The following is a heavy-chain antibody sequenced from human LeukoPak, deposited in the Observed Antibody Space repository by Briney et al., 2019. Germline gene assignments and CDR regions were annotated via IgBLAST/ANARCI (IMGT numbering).Heavy chain of an antibody. D-gene: IGHD2-15*01. J-gene: IGHJ5*02. CDR1: GFTFSSYS. Sequence: GGSLRLSCAASGFTFSSYSMNWVRQAPGKGLEWVSSISSSSSYIYYADSVKGRFTISRDNSKNTLYLQMNSLRAEDTAVYYCAKALSSSSGGTWGQGTLVTVSS. CDR2: ISSSSSYI. CDR3: AKALSSSSGGT. V-gene: IGHV3-21*01.